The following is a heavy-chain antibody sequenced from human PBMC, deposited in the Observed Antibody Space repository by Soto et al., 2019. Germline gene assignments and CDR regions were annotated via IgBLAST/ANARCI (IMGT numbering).Heavy chain of an antibody. J-gene: IGHJ4*02. CDR2: LNGDGSSS. CDR1: GFTFSSFW. Sequence: EVQLVESGGALVQPGGSLRLSCAASGFTFSSFWLHWVRQTPGKGLVWISRLNGDGSSSSYADSVTGRFTISRDTATNTLYLQMNSLRPEDTALYDCTRGASGYGNFDYWGLGTLVTVSS. D-gene: IGHD5-12*01. CDR3: TRGASGYGNFDY. V-gene: IGHV3-74*01.